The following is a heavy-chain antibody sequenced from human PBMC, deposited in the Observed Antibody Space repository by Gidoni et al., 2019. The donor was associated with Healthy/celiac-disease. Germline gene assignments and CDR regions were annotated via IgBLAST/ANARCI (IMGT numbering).Heavy chain of an antibody. CDR3: ARDFYDSSGYYFGDAFDI. CDR1: GFPFSSYG. D-gene: IGHD3-22*01. V-gene: IGHV3-33*01. Sequence: QVQLVESGGGVVQPGRSLRLSCAASGFPFSSYGRHWVRQAPGKGLEWVAVIWYDGSNKYYADSVKGRFTISRDNSKNTLYLQMNSLRAEDTAVYYCARDFYDSSGYYFGDAFDIWGQGTMVTVSS. CDR2: IWYDGSNK. J-gene: IGHJ3*02.